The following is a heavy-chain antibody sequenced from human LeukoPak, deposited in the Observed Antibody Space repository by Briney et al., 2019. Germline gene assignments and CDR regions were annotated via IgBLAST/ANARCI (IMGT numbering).Heavy chain of an antibody. CDR2: IIPIFRTT. CDR3: AKGGSGYFLDL. Sequence: ASVTASCKASGGTFSNYAFSWVRQAPGQGLEWMGGIIPIFRTTNYAEQFQGRVTITTDESTNTAYLDLSSLRSEDTALYYCAKGGSGYFLDLWGQGTLVTVSS. CDR1: GGTFSNYA. V-gene: IGHV1-69*05. D-gene: IGHD3-22*01. J-gene: IGHJ5*02.